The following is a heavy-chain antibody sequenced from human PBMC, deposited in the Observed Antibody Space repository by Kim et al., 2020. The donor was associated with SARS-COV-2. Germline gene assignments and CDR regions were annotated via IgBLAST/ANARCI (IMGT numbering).Heavy chain of an antibody. CDR2: IYYNGRT. D-gene: IGHD1-26*01. CDR3: ARDQWETLFDY. J-gene: IGHJ4*02. Sequence: SETLSLTSTVSGGSITNKDYHWGWIRQPPGKGLEWIGTIYYNGRTYYNPSLKSRVAMSVDTSNNQFSLKLTSVTAADTAVYYCARDQWETLFDYWGQGTLVTVSA. CDR1: GGSITNKDYH. V-gene: IGHV4-39*07.